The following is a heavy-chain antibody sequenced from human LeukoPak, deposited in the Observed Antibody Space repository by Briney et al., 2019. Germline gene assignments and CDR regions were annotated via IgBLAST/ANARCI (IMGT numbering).Heavy chain of an antibody. Sequence: PGGSLRLSCAASGFTFSSYAMSWVRQAPGKGLEWVSAISGSGGSTYYADSVKGRFTISRDNSKNTLYLQMNSLRAEDTAVYYCAKDSSGYDYGVWWYFDLWGRGTLVTVSS. V-gene: IGHV3-23*01. J-gene: IGHJ2*01. CDR1: GFTFSSYA. D-gene: IGHD3-22*01. CDR2: ISGSGGST. CDR3: AKDSSGYDYGVWWYFDL.